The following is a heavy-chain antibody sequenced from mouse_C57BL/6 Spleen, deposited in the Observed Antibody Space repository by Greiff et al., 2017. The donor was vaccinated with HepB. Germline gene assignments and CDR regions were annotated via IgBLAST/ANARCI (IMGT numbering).Heavy chain of an antibody. CDR1: GYTFTSYW. V-gene: IGHV1-64*01. J-gene: IGHJ3*01. CDR3: ATHYYGSSSAWFAY. D-gene: IGHD1-1*01. CDR2: IHPNSGST. Sequence: QVQLQQPGAELVKPGASVKLSCKASGYTFTSYWMHWVKQRPGQGLEWIGMIHPNSGSTNYNEKFKSKATLTVDKSSSTAYMHLSSLTSEDSAVYYCATHYYGSSSAWFAYWGQGTLVTVSA.